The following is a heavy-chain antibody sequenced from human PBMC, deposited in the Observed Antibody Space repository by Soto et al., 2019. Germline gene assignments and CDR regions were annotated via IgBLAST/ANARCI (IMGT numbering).Heavy chain of an antibody. CDR1: GYSFTTFW. CDR2: IHPSDSDT. J-gene: IGHJ4*01. V-gene: IGHV5-51*01. Sequence: GESLKISCKGSGYSFTTFWIGWVRQMPGEGLEWMVIIHPSDSDTRYSLSFEGQVTMSVDKSIITVYLQWRSLKAADTAMHYCAQPVGVTSLDYFDYWGQGTLVTVSS. D-gene: IGHD3-10*01. CDR3: AQPVGVTSLDYFDY.